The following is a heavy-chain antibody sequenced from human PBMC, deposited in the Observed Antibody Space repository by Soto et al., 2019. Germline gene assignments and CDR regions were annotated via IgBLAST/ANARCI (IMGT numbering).Heavy chain of an antibody. CDR1: GYTFTSYG. J-gene: IGHJ4*02. Sequence: ASVKVSCKASGYTFTSYGISWVRQAPGQGLEWMGWISAYNGNTNYAQKLQGIVTMTTDTSTSTAYMELRSLRSDDTAVYYCARDERDYGSGSYVDYWGQGTLVTVSS. V-gene: IGHV1-18*04. CDR2: ISAYNGNT. D-gene: IGHD3-10*01. CDR3: ARDERDYGSGSYVDY.